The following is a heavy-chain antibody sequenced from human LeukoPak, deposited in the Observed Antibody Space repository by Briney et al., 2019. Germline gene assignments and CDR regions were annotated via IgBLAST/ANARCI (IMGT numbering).Heavy chain of an antibody. J-gene: IGHJ4*02. D-gene: IGHD6-19*01. CDR3: AKFHDLLYSSGWQFDY. CDR1: GFTFSSYG. V-gene: IGHV3-30*18. Sequence: GGSLRLSCAASGFTFSSYGMHWVRQAPGKGLEWVAVISYDGSNKYYADSVKGRFTISRDNSKNTLYLQMNSLRAEDTAVYYCAKFHDLLYSSGWQFDYWGQGTLVTVSS. CDR2: ISYDGSNK.